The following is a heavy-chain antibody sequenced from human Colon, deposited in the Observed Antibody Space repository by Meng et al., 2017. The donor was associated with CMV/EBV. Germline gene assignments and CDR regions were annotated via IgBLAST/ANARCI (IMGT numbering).Heavy chain of an antibody. CDR2: INTDGSRT. Sequence: FTFSSYWMHWVRQAPGEGLVWVSRINTDGSRTNYADSVEGRFTSSRDNAKNTLYLQMSSLRAEDTAVYYCATDPYDVWSGYPTYYFDYWGQGTLVTVSS. V-gene: IGHV3-74*01. J-gene: IGHJ4*02. D-gene: IGHD3-3*01. CDR3: ATDPYDVWSGYPTYYFDY. CDR1: FTFSSYW.